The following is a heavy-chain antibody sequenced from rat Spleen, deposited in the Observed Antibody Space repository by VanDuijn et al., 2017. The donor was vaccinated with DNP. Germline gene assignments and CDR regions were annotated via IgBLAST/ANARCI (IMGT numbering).Heavy chain of an antibody. D-gene: IGHD1-7*01. CDR1: GFTFSTAW. Sequence: EVQVLESGGGLVQPGNSLKLSCATSGFTFSTAWMYWYRQFPEKRLEWVARIKAESNNYATDYTESVKGRFTISRDDSKSSIYLQMNNLKEEDTAIYYCVGSYYGYNYFEYWGQGVMVTVSS. V-gene: IGHV6-6*01. J-gene: IGHJ2*01. CDR2: IKAESNNYAT. CDR3: VGSYYGYNYFEY.